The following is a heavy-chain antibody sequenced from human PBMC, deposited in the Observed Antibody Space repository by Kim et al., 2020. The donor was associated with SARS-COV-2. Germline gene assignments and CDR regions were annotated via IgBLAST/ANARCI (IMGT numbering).Heavy chain of an antibody. CDR2: ISSGGTKI. CDR1: TFTFSDYY. V-gene: IGHV3-11*04. Sequence: GGSLRLSCTVSTFTFSDYYMIWIRQAPGKGLEWLSYISSGGTKIYYRDSVKGRFTISRDNAKKSLYLQMNSLRDEDTAVYYCAGGHQSLESYYYYGLDVWGQGTTFTVSS. D-gene: IGHD2-2*01. CDR3: AGGHQSLESYYYYGLDV. J-gene: IGHJ6*02.